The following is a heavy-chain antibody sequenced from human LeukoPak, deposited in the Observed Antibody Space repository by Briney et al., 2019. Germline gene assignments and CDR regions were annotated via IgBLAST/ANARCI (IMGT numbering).Heavy chain of an antibody. J-gene: IGHJ4*02. D-gene: IGHD4-17*01. CDR2: IKRKTDDGTT. CDR3: TRDYGDYRGDY. V-gene: IGHV3-15*01. CDR1: GFTFSNAW. Sequence: GGSLRLSCAASGFTFSNAWMSWVRQAPGKGLEWVGRIKRKTDDGTTDYAIPVKGRFTISRDDSKNTLYLQMNSLKTEDTAVYYCTRDYGDYRGDYWGQGTLVTVSS.